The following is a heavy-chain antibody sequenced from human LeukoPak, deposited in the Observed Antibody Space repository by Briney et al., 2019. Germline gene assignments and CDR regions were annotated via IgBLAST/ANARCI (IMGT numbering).Heavy chain of an antibody. CDR3: AREQRTFDY. D-gene: IGHD5-24*01. J-gene: IGHJ4*02. Sequence: GGSLRLSCAASGFTFTSYAMSWVRQAPGKGLEWVANIKPDGGEQYYVDSVKGRFTISRDNADNSLYLQLSSLRAEDTAVYYCAREQRTFDYWGQGILVTVSS. CDR2: IKPDGGEQ. CDR1: GFTFTSYA. V-gene: IGHV3-7*03.